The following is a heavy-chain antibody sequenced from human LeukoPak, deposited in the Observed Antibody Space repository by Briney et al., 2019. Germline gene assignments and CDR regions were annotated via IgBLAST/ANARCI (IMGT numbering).Heavy chain of an antibody. CDR3: ARRAGVRGTTLDYYYYMDV. D-gene: IGHD3-10*01. CDR1: GFTFSTYN. J-gene: IGHJ6*03. CDR2: ISTSSSYI. V-gene: IGHV3-21*01. Sequence: TGGSLRLSCTASGFTFSTYNMNWVRQAPGKGLEWVSSISTSSSYIYYADSVKGRFTISRDNAKNSLYLQMNSLRAEDTAIYYCARRAGVRGTTLDYYYYMDVWGKGTTVTISS.